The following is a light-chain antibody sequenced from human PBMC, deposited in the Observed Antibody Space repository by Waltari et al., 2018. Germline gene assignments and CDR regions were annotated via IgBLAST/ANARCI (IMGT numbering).Light chain of an antibody. Sequence: QSALTQPRSVSGSPGQSVTISCTGTSGDCGGYTYVSWYQQPPGKAPNLMIYDVSKRPSGVPDRFFDSKSGDTASLTISGLRAEDEADYYCCSYAGRYSYVFGTGTKVTVL. J-gene: IGLJ1*01. CDR2: DVS. CDR3: CSYAGRYSYV. V-gene: IGLV2-11*01. CDR1: SGDCGGYTY.